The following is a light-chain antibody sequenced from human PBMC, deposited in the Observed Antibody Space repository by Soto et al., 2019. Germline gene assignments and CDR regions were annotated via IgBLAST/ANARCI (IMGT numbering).Light chain of an antibody. CDR1: SSDVGGYNY. CDR2: EVS. CDR3: TSYTSSSTLV. Sequence: SALAQPPSVSGSPAQSITISCTGTSSDVGGYNYVSWYQQHPGKAPKLMIYEVSNRPSGVSNRFSGSKSGNTASLTISGLQADDEADYYCTSYTSSSTLVFGGGTKVTVL. J-gene: IGLJ2*01. V-gene: IGLV2-14*01.